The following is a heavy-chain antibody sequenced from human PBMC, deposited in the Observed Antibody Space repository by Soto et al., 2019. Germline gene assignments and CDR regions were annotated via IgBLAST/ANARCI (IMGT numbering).Heavy chain of an antibody. Sequence: SETLSLTCAVYGGSFSGYYWSWIRQPPGKGLEWIGVINHSGSTNYNPSLKSRVTISVDTSKNQFSLKLSSVTAADTAVYYCARGGIGYCTNGVCLYYFHYWGQGTLVT. D-gene: IGHD2-8*01. CDR2: INHSGST. V-gene: IGHV4-34*01. J-gene: IGHJ4*02. CDR3: ARGGIGYCTNGVCLYYFHY. CDR1: GGSFSGYY.